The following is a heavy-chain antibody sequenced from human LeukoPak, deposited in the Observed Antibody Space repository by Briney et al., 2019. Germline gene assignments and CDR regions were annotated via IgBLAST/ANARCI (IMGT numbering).Heavy chain of an antibody. Sequence: GGSLRLSCAAFGFTFSSYWMNWARQAPGKGLEWVASINHNGNVNYYVDSVKGRFTISRDDAKNSLYLQMSNLRAEDTAVYFCARGGGLDVWGQGATVTVSS. CDR2: INHNGNVN. V-gene: IGHV3-7*03. CDR3: ARGGGLDV. J-gene: IGHJ6*02. D-gene: IGHD3-16*01. CDR1: GFTFSSYW.